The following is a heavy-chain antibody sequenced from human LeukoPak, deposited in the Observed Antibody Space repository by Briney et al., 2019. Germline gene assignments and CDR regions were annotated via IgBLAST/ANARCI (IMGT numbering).Heavy chain of an antibody. J-gene: IGHJ4*02. Sequence: PSETLSLTCTVSGGSISSCYWSWIRQSPGMGLEWIGSIYYNGATDYNPSLKSRVTISVDTSKNQFSLKLSSVTAADTAVYYCARVYGDYYFDYWGQGTLVTVSS. D-gene: IGHD4-17*01. CDR2: IYYNGAT. V-gene: IGHV4-59*01. CDR1: GGSISSCY. CDR3: ARVYGDYYFDY.